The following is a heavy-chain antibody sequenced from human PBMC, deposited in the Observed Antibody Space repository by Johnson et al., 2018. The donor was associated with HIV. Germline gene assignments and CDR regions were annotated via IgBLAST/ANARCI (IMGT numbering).Heavy chain of an antibody. CDR3: AKDIRVGYSSSSGAFDI. Sequence: QVQLVESGGGVVQPGRSLRLSCAASGFTFSSYAMHWVRQAPGKGLAWVAVLSCDGSNKYYADSVQGRFTISTDTSKNSRYLQMNSLRAEDTALYHCAKDIRVGYSSSSGAFDIWGQGTMVTVSS. CDR1: GFTFSSYA. D-gene: IGHD6-6*01. V-gene: IGHV3-30-3*01. J-gene: IGHJ3*02. CDR2: LSCDGSNK.